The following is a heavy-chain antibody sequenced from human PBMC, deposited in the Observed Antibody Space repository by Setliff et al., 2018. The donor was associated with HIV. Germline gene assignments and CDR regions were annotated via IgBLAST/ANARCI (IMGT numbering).Heavy chain of an antibody. Sequence: SVKVSCKASGGTFSNYAISWLRQAPGQGLEWMGGIIPIFGTSNYAQKFQESLGTTDTSTSTAYMELRSLRSDDTAVYYCARDRHYFGYWGQGTLVTVSS. J-gene: IGHJ4*02. CDR2: IIPIFGTS. CDR3: ARDRHYFGY. V-gene: IGHV1-69*05. CDR1: GGTFSNYA.